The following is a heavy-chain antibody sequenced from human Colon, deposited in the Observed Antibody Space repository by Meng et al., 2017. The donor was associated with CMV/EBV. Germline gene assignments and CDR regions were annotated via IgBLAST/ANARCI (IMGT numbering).Heavy chain of an antibody. D-gene: IGHD6-13*01. CDR3: ARVLGYSSSVHLNPGLGGGDY. CDR2: IKPDGSGK. J-gene: IGHJ4*02. CDR1: GFTFSTHS. V-gene: IGHV3-7*01. Sequence: GESLKISCAASGFTFSTHSMSWVRLAPGKGLEWVANIKPDGSGKYYVDSVKGRFSISRDNGKNYVDSVKGRFTISRDNAKNSLFLQMNSLRAEDTAVYYCARVLGYSSSVHLNPGLGGGDYWGQGTLVTVSS.